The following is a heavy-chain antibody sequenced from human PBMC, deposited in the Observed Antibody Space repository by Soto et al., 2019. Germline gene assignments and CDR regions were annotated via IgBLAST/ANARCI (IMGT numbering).Heavy chain of an antibody. CDR2: IFYSGSTTY. D-gene: IGHD6-19*01. J-gene: IGHJ4*02. CDR3: ARVGSSGWSPDY. Sequence: SETLSLTCTVSGGSISGHYWIWIRQPPGEGMEWIGYIFYSGSTTYNNNPSLKSRVTISVDTSKNQFSLRLSSVTAADTAVYYCARVGSSGWSPDYWGQGTLVTVSS. V-gene: IGHV4-59*11. CDR1: GGSISGHY.